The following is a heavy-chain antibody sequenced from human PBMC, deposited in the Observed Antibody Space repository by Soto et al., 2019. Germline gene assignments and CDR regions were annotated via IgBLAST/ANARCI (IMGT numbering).Heavy chain of an antibody. J-gene: IGHJ6*02. Sequence: QVQLVESGGGLVKPGGSLRLSCAASGFTFSAHYMSWVRQAPGKGLEWVSHISGSGDTIYYADSVKGRFTISRDNAKNSLYLQMNSLRAEDTAVYYCARDRQPSSYIGLDVWGQGTTVTVSS. D-gene: IGHD4-4*01. CDR3: ARDRQPSSYIGLDV. CDR2: ISGSGDTI. V-gene: IGHV3-11*01. CDR1: GFTFSAHY.